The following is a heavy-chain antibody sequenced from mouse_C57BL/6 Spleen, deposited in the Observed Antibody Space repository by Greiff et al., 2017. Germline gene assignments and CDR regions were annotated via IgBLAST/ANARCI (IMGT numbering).Heavy chain of an antibody. CDR2: ISSGSSTI. CDR1: GFTFSDYG. CDR3: ARPGDYGGNEYYYDVED. Sequence: EVQRVESGGGLVKPGGSLKLSCAASGFTFSDYGMHWVRQAPEKGLEWVAYISSGSSTIYYADTVKGRFTISRDNAKNTLYLQLTSLRSEDTGMYCCARPGDYGGNEYYYDVEDWGQGTSVTVSS. D-gene: IGHD1-1*01. J-gene: IGHJ4*01. V-gene: IGHV5-17*01.